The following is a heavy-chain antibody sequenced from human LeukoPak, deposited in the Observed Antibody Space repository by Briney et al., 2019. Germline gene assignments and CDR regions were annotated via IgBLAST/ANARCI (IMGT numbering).Heavy chain of an antibody. CDR3: ARAGPILAARYWFDP. CDR2: INPNSGGT. Sequence: ASVKVSCKASGYTFIDYYIHWVRQAPGQGLEWMGWINPNSGGTNYAQKFQGRVTIPRDTSISTAYMELSRLRSLDAAVYYCARAGPILAARYWFDPWRRGTLVTVSS. CDR1: GYTFIDYY. V-gene: IGHV1-2*02. D-gene: IGHD6-13*01. J-gene: IGHJ5*02.